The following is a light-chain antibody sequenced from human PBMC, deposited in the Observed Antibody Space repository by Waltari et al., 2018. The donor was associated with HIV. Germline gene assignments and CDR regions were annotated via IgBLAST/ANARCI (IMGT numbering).Light chain of an antibody. Sequence: QSVLTQPPSASGTPGQRVTISCSGSSSNIGSKYVYWYQQLPGTAPKLLIYRNNQRPSGVPDLFSGANSGTSASLAISGLRSDDEADYYCAAWDDSLLFGGGTKLTVL. J-gene: IGLJ2*01. CDR1: SSNIGSKY. CDR2: RNN. CDR3: AAWDDSLL. V-gene: IGLV1-47*01.